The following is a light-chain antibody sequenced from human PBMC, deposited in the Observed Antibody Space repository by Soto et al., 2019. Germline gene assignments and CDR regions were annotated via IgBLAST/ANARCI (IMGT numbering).Light chain of an antibody. Sequence: ELMMTQSPATLSVSPGERATLSCRASQSISSNLAWYQQKPGQAPRLLIYGASTRATGIPARFSGSGSGTEFTLTISSLQSEDFALYYCQQYHNWPPYTFGQGTKLEIK. CDR3: QQYHNWPPYT. V-gene: IGKV3-15*01. CDR1: QSISSN. CDR2: GAS. J-gene: IGKJ2*01.